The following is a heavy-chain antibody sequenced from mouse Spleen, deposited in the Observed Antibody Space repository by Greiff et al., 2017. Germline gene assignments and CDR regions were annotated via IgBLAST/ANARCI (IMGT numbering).Heavy chain of an antibody. V-gene: IGHV1-55*01. Sequence: VQLQQSGAELVRPGASVTLSCKASGYTFTSYWITWVKQRPGQGLEWIGDIYPGSGSTNYNEKFKSKATLTVDTSSSTAYMQLSSLTSEDSAVYYCARSHSSGYEGFAYWGQGTLVTVSA. CDR3: ARSHSSGYEGFAY. CDR1: GYTFTSYW. J-gene: IGHJ3*01. D-gene: IGHD3-1*01. CDR2: IYPGSGST.